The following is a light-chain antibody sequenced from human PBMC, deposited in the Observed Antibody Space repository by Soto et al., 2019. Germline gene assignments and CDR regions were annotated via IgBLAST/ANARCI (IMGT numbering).Light chain of an antibody. V-gene: IGKV3-15*01. CDR1: QSVSNN. J-gene: IGKJ1*01. CDR3: QQYNNWPRT. Sequence: EIVMTQSPATLSVSPGERATLSCRASQSVSNNLVWYQQKPGQAPRLLIYGASTRATGIPARFSGSGSVTEFTLTLSSLQSEDFAIYYCQQYNNWPRTFGQGTKVEIK. CDR2: GAS.